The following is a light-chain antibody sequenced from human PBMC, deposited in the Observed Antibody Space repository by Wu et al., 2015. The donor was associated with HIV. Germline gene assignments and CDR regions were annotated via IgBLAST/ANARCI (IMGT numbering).Light chain of an antibody. CDR3: QLYGTSPLVT. CDR1: QSVSSNY. CDR2: AAS. J-gene: IGKJ3*01. Sequence: EIVLTQSPGTLSLSPGERATLSCRASQSVSSNYLAWYQQKPGQAPRLLIYAASTRATDIPERFSGSGSGTAFTLTITRLEPEDFAVYYCQLYGTSPLVTFGPGTKVDVK. V-gene: IGKV3-20*01.